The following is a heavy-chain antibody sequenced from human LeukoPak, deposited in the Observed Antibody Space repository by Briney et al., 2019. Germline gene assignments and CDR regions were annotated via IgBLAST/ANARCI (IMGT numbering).Heavy chain of an antibody. CDR3: ARFSGGWYAGCDY. CDR1: GFTFSSYA. Sequence: GGSLRLSCAASGFTFSSYAMSWVRLAPGKGLEWVSAISGSGGTTYYADPVKGRFTFSRDNSKNTLYLQMNSLRAEDTAVYYCARFSGGWYAGCDYWGQGTLVTVSS. J-gene: IGHJ4*02. D-gene: IGHD6-13*01. CDR2: ISGSGGTT. V-gene: IGHV3-23*01.